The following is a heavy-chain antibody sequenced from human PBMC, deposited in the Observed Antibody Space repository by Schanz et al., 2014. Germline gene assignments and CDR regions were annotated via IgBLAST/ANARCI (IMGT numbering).Heavy chain of an antibody. CDR1: GFTFSDHY. J-gene: IGHJ6*02. CDR2: MNQDGSVK. Sequence: VQLVESGGGLVKPGGSLRLSCAASGFTFSDHYMAWIRQAPGKGLEWVANMNQDGSVKNYVDSVKGRFTISRDNAKNSLYLQMNSLRAEDTAIYYCARDHRNPGGNMDVWGQGTTVTVSS. V-gene: IGHV3-7*01. CDR3: ARDHRNPGGNMDV.